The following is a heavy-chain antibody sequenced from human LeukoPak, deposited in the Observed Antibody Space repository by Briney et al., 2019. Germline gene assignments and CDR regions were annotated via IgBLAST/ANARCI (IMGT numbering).Heavy chain of an antibody. D-gene: IGHD5-24*01. CDR3: ARWLQRDVYGDY. J-gene: IGHJ4*02. Sequence: ASVKVSCKVSGYTFAAYYIHWVRQAPGQGLEWMGWINPNDGDTNCAQKFQGRVTMIRDTSISTAYMDLSRLRSDDTAMYYCARWLQRDVYGDYWGQGTLVTVSS. V-gene: IGHV1-2*02. CDR2: INPNDGDT. CDR1: GYTFAAYY.